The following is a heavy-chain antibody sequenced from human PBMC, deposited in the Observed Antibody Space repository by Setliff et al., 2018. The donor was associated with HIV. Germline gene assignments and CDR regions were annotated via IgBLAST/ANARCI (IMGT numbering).Heavy chain of an antibody. CDR3: ASLDGSESPYIYYYYMDV. D-gene: IGHD3-10*01. CDR1: GGSISSGGYY. CDR2: SYYSGSA. J-gene: IGHJ6*03. V-gene: IGHV4-31*02. Sequence: PSETLSLTCSVSGGSISSGGYYWSWIRQHPGKGLEWIGYSYYSGSATYNPSLKSRVTISIDTSKNQFSLKLRAVTAADSAVYYCASLDGSESPYIYYYYMDVWGKGTAVTVSS.